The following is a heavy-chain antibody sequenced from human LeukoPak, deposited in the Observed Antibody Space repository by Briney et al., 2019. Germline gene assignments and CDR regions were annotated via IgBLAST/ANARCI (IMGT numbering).Heavy chain of an antibody. V-gene: IGHV1-2*02. CDR3: AREPYDSSGYYLLD. D-gene: IGHD3-22*01. CDR2: INPNSGGT. J-gene: IGHJ4*02. CDR1: GYTFTSYG. Sequence: ASVKVSCKASGYTFTSYGISWVRQAPGQGLEWMGWINPNSGGTNYAQKFQGRVTMTRDTSISTAYMELSRLRSDDTAVYYCAREPYDSSGYYLLDWGQGTLVTVSS.